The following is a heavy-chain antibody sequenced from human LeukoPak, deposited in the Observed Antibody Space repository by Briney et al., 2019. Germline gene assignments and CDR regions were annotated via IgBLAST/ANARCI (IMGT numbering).Heavy chain of an antibody. CDR2: ISSSGSTI. Sequence: GGSLRLSCAASGFTFSDYYMSWIRQAPGKGLEWVSYISSSGSTIYYADSVKGRFTISRDNSKNTLYLQMNSLRAEDTAVYYCAKDRSFQYYGSGSYWYYFDYWGQGTLVTVSS. D-gene: IGHD3-10*01. CDR1: GFTFSDYY. J-gene: IGHJ4*02. CDR3: AKDRSFQYYGSGSYWYYFDY. V-gene: IGHV3-11*04.